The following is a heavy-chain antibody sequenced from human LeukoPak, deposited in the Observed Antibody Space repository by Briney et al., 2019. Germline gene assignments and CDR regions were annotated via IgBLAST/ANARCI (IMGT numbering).Heavy chain of an antibody. CDR1: GGTFSSYA. Sequence: ASVKVSCMASGGTFSSYAISWVRQAPGQGLEWMRRIIPILGIANYAQKFQGRVTITADKSTSTAYMGLSSLRSEDTAVYYCAREGEDTAMGAFDYWGQGTLVTVSS. CDR2: IIPILGIA. V-gene: IGHV1-69*04. J-gene: IGHJ4*02. CDR3: AREGEDTAMGAFDY. D-gene: IGHD5-18*01.